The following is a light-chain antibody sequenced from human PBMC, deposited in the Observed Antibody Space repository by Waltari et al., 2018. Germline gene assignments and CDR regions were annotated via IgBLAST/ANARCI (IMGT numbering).Light chain of an antibody. V-gene: IGLV2-11*01. CDR1: SSDVGGYNY. Sequence: QSALTQPRSVSGSPGQSVPISCTGTSSDVGGYNYFSWYQQHPGKAPKLMMYDVSKRPSGVPDRCSGSKSGNTASLTISGLQAEDEADYYCCSYAGSYTWVFGGGTKLTVL. J-gene: IGLJ3*02. CDR2: DVS. CDR3: CSYAGSYTWV.